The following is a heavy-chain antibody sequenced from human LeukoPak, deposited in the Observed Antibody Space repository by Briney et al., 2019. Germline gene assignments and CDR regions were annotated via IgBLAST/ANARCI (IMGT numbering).Heavy chain of an antibody. CDR1: GFTFSSNA. Sequence: PGRSLRLSCAASGFTFSSNAMHWVRQAPGKGLEWMAVISFDGSSDNYADSVKGRFTISRDNSKNTLYLQMNSLRAEDTAVYYCAAEVGYYDSSGYYLPGYWGQGALVTVSS. CDR2: ISFDGSSD. V-gene: IGHV3-30-3*01. J-gene: IGHJ4*02. CDR3: AAEVGYYDSSGYYLPGY. D-gene: IGHD3-22*01.